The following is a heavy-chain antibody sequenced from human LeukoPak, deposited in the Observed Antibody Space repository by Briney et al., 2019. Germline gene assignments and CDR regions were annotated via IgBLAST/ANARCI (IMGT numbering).Heavy chain of an antibody. V-gene: IGHV3-20*04. Sequence: GGSLRLSCAASGFTFDDYGMSWVRQAPGKGLEWVSGINWNGDSTGYADSVKGRFTISRDNAKNSLYLQMSSLRAEDTAVYYCARAPYYYYDSGSGTRVTGNPDYWGQGTLVTVSS. CDR3: ARAPYYYYDSGSGTRVTGNPDY. CDR2: INWNGDST. D-gene: IGHD3-10*01. CDR1: GFTFDDYG. J-gene: IGHJ4*02.